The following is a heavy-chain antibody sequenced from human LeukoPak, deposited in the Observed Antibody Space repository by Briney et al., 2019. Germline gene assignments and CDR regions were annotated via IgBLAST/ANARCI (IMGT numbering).Heavy chain of an antibody. CDR1: GYTFTSYD. D-gene: IGHD3-22*01. Sequence: ASVKVSCKASGYTFTSYDINWVRQATGQGLEWMGWISAYNGNTNYAQKLQGRVTTTTDTSTSTAYMELRSLRSDDTAVYYCARSNYYDSSGYPDVGWGQGTLVTVSS. J-gene: IGHJ4*02. CDR2: ISAYNGNT. V-gene: IGHV1-18*01. CDR3: ARSNYYDSSGYPDVG.